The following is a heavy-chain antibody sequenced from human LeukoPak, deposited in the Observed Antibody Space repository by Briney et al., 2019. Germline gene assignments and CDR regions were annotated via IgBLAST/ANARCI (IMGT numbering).Heavy chain of an antibody. V-gene: IGHV3-23*01. CDR3: AKWGDYDVLTGYYDPDN. CDR2: IVGSGADT. CDR1: GFIFSNYA. D-gene: IGHD3-9*01. J-gene: IGHJ4*02. Sequence: PGGSLRLSCAASGFIFSNYAMSWARQAPGKGLEWVSAIVGSGADTYYADSVKGRFTISRDNPRNTLYLQMNSLRAEDTAVYYCAKWGDYDVLTGYYDPDNWGQGTLVTVSS.